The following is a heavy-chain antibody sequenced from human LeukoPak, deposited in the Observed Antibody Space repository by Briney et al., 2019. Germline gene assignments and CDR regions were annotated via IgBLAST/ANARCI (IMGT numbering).Heavy chain of an antibody. CDR2: INHSGST. Sequence: SETLSLTCAVYGGSFSGYYWSWIRQPPGKGLEWIGEINHSGSTNYNPSLKSRVTISANTSKNQFSLKLSSVTAADTAVYYCARGGGIAAATDYWGQGTLVTVSS. V-gene: IGHV4-34*01. J-gene: IGHJ4*02. CDR1: GGSFSGYY. D-gene: IGHD6-13*01. CDR3: ARGGGIAAATDY.